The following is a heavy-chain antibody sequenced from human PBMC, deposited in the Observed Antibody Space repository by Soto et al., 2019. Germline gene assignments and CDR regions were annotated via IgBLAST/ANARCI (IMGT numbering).Heavy chain of an antibody. CDR1: GYTFTSYY. V-gene: IGHV1-46*03. CDR2: INPSGGST. Sequence: GASVKVSCKASGYTFTSYYMHWVRQAPGQGLEWMGIINPSGGSTSYAQKLQGRVTMTRDTSTSTVYMELSSLRSEDTAVYYCARSPNIVVVTAYYFDYWGQGTLVTSPQ. CDR3: ARSPNIVVVTAYYFDY. D-gene: IGHD2-21*02. J-gene: IGHJ4*02.